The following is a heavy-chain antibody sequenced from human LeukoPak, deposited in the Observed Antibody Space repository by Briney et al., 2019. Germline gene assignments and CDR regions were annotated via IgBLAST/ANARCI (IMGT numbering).Heavy chain of an antibody. CDR1: GYTFTGYY. J-gene: IGHJ4*02. Sequence: ASVKVSCKASGYTFTGYYMHWVRQAPGQGLEWMGWINPNSGGTNYAQKFQGWVTMTRDTSISTAYMELSRLRSDDTAVYYCARVPGRGGWFYYFDYWGQGTLVTVSS. CDR2: INPNSGGT. V-gene: IGHV1-2*04. D-gene: IGHD6-19*01. CDR3: ARVPGRGGWFYYFDY.